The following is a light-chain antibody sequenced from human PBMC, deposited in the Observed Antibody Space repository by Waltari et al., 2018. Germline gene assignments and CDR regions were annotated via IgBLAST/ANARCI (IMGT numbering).Light chain of an antibody. CDR1: QTMSSR. J-gene: IGKJ1*01. V-gene: IGKV1-39*01. CDR3: QQSSTWT. CDR2: AVS. Sequence: DIQMTQSPSALSASVGDRVTISCRASQTMSSRLNWYQQKPGTAPKVLIYAVSNLQSGVPSRFSGSGSGTDFTLTISSLQPEDSATYYCQQSSTWTFGQGTKVE.